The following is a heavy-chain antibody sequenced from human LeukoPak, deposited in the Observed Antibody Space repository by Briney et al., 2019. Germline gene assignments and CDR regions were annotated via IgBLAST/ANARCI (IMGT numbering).Heavy chain of an antibody. CDR1: GYTFTGY. J-gene: IGHJ4*02. D-gene: IGHD6-13*01. V-gene: IGHV1-2*02. Sequence: ASVKVSCKASGYTFTGYMHWVRQAPGQGLEWMGWINPNNGGTNYAQKFQGRVTMTRDTSISTAYMELNRLRSDDTAVYYCATGGGFPTSSCTNWGQGTLVTVSS. CDR2: INPNNGGT. CDR3: ATGGGFPTSSCTN.